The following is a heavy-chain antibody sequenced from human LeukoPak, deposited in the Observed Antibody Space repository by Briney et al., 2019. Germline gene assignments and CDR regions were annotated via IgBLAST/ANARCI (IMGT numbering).Heavy chain of an antibody. CDR3: ARDSDWNYNYYYYMDV. CDR1: GFTFSSHW. CDR2: ISSSSSYI. Sequence: GGSLRLSCAASGFTFSSHWMHWVRQVPGEGLVWVSSISSSSSYIYYADSVKGRFTISRDNAKNSLYLQMNSLRAEDTAVYYCARDSDWNYNYYYYMDVWGKGTTVTVSS. V-gene: IGHV3-21*01. J-gene: IGHJ6*03. D-gene: IGHD1-1*01.